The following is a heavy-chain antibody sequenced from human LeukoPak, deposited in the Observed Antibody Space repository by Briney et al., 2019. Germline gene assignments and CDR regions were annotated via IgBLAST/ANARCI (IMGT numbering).Heavy chain of an antibody. CDR2: INQSGSI. V-gene: IGHV4-34*01. D-gene: IGHD3-3*01. CDR3: ARGGRAISRA. J-gene: IGHJ5*02. Sequence: SETLSLTCAVSGVSLGDYYWSWVRQAPGEGLEWIGEINQSGSINYSPSLKSRLTLSIDPSKNQFSLNLTSVTAADTAVYYCARGGRAISRAWGQGILVTVSS. CDR1: GVSLGDYY.